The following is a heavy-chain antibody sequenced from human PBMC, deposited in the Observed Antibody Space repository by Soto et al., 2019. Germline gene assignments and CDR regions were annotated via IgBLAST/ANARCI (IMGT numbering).Heavy chain of an antibody. CDR1: GYSFTKYW. J-gene: IGHJ4*02. CDR2: IYPGDSDT. D-gene: IGHD3-16*01. Sequence: PGESLKISCKGSGYSFTKYWIGWVRQMPGKGLEWMGIIYPGDSDTRYSPSFQGQVTISADRSINTAYLHWSSLKASDTAIYYCGRTFRGTSPPPYYFDLWGQGSLVTVS. CDR3: GRTFRGTSPPPYYFDL. V-gene: IGHV5-51*01.